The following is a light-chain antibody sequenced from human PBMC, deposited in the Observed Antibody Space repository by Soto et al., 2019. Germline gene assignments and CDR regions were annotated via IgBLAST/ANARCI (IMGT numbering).Light chain of an antibody. CDR3: QQRSNWPPVT. CDR2: DAS. J-gene: IGKJ4*01. Sequence: EIALTQSPATLSSFPGERVTLSYRASQRVGRKLVWYQQKAGQAPRPPLFDASTRATGIPARFSGSGSGTDFILAISSLEPEDFALYYCQQRSNWPPVTFSGGTKVDIK. V-gene: IGKV3-11*01. CDR1: QRVGRK.